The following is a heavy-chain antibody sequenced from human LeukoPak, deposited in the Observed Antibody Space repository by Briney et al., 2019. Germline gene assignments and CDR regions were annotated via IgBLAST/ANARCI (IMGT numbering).Heavy chain of an antibody. CDR2: ISGSGGST. V-gene: IGHV3-23*01. J-gene: IGHJ4*02. Sequence: PGGSLRLSCAASGFTFSSYAMSWVRQAPGKGLEWVSAISGSGGSTYYADSVKGRFTISRDNSKNTLSLQMKSLRAGDTAVFYSAKVGVITEFDYWGQGTLVTVSS. D-gene: IGHD3-22*01. CDR3: AKVGVITEFDY. CDR1: GFTFSSYA.